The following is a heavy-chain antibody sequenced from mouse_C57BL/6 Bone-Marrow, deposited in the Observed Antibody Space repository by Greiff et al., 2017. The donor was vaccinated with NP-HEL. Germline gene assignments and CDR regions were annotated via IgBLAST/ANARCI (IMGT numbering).Heavy chain of an antibody. J-gene: IGHJ4*01. CDR3: ARGPNYGSTRGYAMDY. V-gene: IGHV1-76*01. CDR2: VYPGSGNT. D-gene: IGHD1-1*01. Sequence: QVQLQQSGAELVRPGASVKLSCKASGYTFTDYYINWVKQRPGQGLEWIARVYPGSGNTYYNEKFKGKATLTAEKSSSTAYMQLSSLTSEDSAVYFCARGPNYGSTRGYAMDYWGQGTSVTVSS. CDR1: GYTFTDYY.